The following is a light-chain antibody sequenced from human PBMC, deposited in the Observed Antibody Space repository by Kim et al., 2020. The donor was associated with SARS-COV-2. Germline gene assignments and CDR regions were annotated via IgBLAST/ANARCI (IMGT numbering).Light chain of an antibody. CDR1: NLESKN. J-gene: IGLJ3*02. CDR3: QVWDRSTL. CDR2: RDT. V-gene: IGLV3-9*01. Sequence: SVARGQKARITCGGNNLESKNVLGYPQKPGQAPVLVLYRDTIRPSGIPERFSGSNSGNMATLTISRAQAGDEADYFCQVWDRSTLFGGGTKLTVL.